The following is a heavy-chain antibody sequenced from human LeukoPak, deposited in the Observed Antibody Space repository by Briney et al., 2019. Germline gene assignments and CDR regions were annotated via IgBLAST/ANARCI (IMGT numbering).Heavy chain of an antibody. J-gene: IGHJ4*02. CDR3: ARGSTSLGIAAAGTIDY. CDR1: GYTFTSYY. D-gene: IGHD6-13*01. CDR2: INPSGGST. Sequence: ASVTVSFKASGYTFTSYYMHWVRQAPGQGLEWMGIINPSGGSTSYAQKFQGRVTMTRDTSTSTVYMELSSLRSEDTAVYYCARGSTSLGIAAAGTIDYWGQGTLVTVSS. V-gene: IGHV1-46*01.